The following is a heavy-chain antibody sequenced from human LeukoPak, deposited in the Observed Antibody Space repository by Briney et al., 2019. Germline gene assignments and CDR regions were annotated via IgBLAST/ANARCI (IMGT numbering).Heavy chain of an antibody. Sequence: GASVKVSCKASGGTFSSYAISWVRQAPGQGLEWMGRIIPILGIANYAQKFQGRVTITADKSTSTAYMELSSLRSEDTAVYYCARVSTGSTAPPLDYWGQGTLVTVSS. CDR2: IIPILGIA. V-gene: IGHV1-69*04. CDR3: ARVSTGSTAPPLDY. CDR1: GGTFSSYA. D-gene: IGHD1-14*01. J-gene: IGHJ4*02.